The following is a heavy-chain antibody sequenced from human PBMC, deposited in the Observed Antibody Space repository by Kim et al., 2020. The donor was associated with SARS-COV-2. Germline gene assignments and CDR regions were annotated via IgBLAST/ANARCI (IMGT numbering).Heavy chain of an antibody. V-gene: IGHV4-31*03. D-gene: IGHD6-13*01. J-gene: IGHJ4*02. CDR3: ARVEPYSRLRGGFDY. CDR2: TYYTGSI. Sequence: SETLSLTCTVSGASITTGEYWGWIRQHPGKGLEFIGYTYYTGSIYYNPSLKSRATISLDTSKNQFSLNLNSVTAADTAVYFCARVEPYSRLRGGFDYWGQGALVTVSP. CDR1: GASITTGEY.